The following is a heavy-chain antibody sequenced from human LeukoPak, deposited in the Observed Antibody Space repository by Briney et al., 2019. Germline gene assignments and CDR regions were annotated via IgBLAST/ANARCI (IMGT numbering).Heavy chain of an antibody. CDR2: IYYSGST. D-gene: IGHD3-22*01. CDR3: VTHSRGYYFDY. J-gene: IGHJ4*02. V-gene: IGHV4-39*01. CDR1: GGSISSSSYY. Sequence: PSETLSLTCTVSGGSISSSSYYWGWIRQPPGKRLEWIGSIYYSGSTYYNPSLKSRVTISIDTSKNQFSLKLSSVTAADTAVYYCVTHSRGYYFDYWGQGTLVTVSS.